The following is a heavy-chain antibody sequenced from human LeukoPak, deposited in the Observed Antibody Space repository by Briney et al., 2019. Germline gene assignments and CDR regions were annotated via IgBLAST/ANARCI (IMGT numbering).Heavy chain of an antibody. D-gene: IGHD2-2*01. Sequence: SETLSLTCAVYGGSLSGYYWSWIRQPPGKGLEWIGEINHSGSTNYNPSLKSRVTISVDTSKNQFSLKLSSVTAADTAVYYCARGFIVVVPAASGAPDYYYYGMDVWGQGTTVTVSS. J-gene: IGHJ6*02. CDR2: INHSGST. CDR3: ARGFIVVVPAASGAPDYYYYGMDV. CDR1: GGSLSGYY. V-gene: IGHV4-34*01.